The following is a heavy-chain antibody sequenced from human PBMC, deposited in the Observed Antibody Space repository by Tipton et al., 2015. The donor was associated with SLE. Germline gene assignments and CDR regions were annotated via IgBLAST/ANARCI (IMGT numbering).Heavy chain of an antibody. V-gene: IGHV3-9*01. CDR1: GFTFSSYA. D-gene: IGHD3-3*01. Sequence: SLRLSCAASGFTFSSYAMPWVRQAPGKGLEWVSGISWNSGSIGYADSVKGRFTISRDNAKNSLYLQMNSLRAEDTALYYCAKDISYDFWSGYYGYFDYWGQGTLVTVSS. CDR3: AKDISYDFWSGYYGYFDY. J-gene: IGHJ4*02. CDR2: ISWNSGSI.